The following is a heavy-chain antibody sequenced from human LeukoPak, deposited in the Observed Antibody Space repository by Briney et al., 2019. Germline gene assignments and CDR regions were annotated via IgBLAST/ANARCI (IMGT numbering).Heavy chain of an antibody. Sequence: PGGSLRLSCAASGFTFSSYAMHWVRQAPGKGLEWVAVISYDGSNKYYADSVKGRFTISRDNSKNTLYLHMNSLRAEDTAVYYCARADGDGYNGLSWFDPWGQGTLVTVSS. CDR2: ISYDGSNK. CDR3: ARADGDGYNGLSWFDP. V-gene: IGHV3-30-3*01. D-gene: IGHD5-24*01. CDR1: GFTFSSYA. J-gene: IGHJ5*02.